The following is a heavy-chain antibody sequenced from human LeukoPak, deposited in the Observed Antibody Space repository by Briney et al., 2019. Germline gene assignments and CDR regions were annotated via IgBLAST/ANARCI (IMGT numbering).Heavy chain of an antibody. J-gene: IGHJ3*02. V-gene: IGHV3-23*01. CDR2: ITSGEKI. D-gene: IGHD5-12*01. Sequence: GSLRLSCAASGFTLSNYAMTWVRQAPGKGPEWVSSITSGEKIFYADSVQGRFIISRDNSKNTLYRQMNSLRAEDTAVYYCGGYSGYRRAFDIWGQGTMVTVSS. CDR3: GGYSGYRRAFDI. CDR1: GFTLSNYA.